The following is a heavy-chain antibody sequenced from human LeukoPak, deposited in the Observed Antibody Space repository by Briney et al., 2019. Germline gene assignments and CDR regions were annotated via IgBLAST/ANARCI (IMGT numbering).Heavy chain of an antibody. CDR3: ATGNLSDSSGYYYPYYYYYMDV. CDR2: IIPIFGTA. V-gene: IGHV1-69*05. Sequence: SVKVSCKASGGTFSSYAISWVRQAPGQGLEWMGRIIPIFGTANYAQKFQGRVTITTDESTSTAYMELSSLRSEDTAVYYCATGNLSDSSGYYYPYYYYYMDVWGKGTTVTVSS. D-gene: IGHD3-22*01. CDR1: GGTFSSYA. J-gene: IGHJ6*03.